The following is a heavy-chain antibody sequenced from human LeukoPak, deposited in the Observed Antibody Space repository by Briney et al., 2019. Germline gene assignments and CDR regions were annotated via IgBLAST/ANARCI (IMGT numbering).Heavy chain of an antibody. Sequence: SETLSLTCTVSGGSISSSSYYWGWIRQPPGKGLEWIGSIYYSGSTYYNPSLKSRVTISVDTSKNQFSLKLSSVTAADTAVYYCARRGRGWAFDYWGQGTLVTVSS. V-gene: IGHV4-39*07. CDR2: IYYSGST. D-gene: IGHD6-19*01. J-gene: IGHJ4*02. CDR1: GGSISSSSYY. CDR3: ARRGRGWAFDY.